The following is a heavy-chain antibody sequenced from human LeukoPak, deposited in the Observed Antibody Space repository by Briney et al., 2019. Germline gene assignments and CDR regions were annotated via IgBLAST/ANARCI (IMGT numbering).Heavy chain of an antibody. Sequence: GGSLRLSCAASGFTFSSYAMSWVRQAPGKGLEWVSAISGSGGSTYYADSVKGRFTISRDNAKNSLYLQMNSLRAEDTAVYYCAREQSGYSYGIDYWGQGTLVTVSS. D-gene: IGHD5-18*01. J-gene: IGHJ4*02. CDR3: AREQSGYSYGIDY. CDR1: GFTFSSYA. CDR2: ISGSGGST. V-gene: IGHV3-23*01.